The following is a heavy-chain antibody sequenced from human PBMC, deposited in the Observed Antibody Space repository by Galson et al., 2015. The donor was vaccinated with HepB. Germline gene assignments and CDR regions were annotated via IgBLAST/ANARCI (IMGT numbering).Heavy chain of an antibody. V-gene: IGHV6-1*01. CDR2: TYYRSKWYN. J-gene: IGHJ4*02. D-gene: IGHD6-19*01. CDR1: GDSVSSNSAA. Sequence: CAISGDSVSSNSAAWNWIRQSPSRGLEWLGRTYYRSKWYNEYAVSVKSRITINPDTSKNQFSLQLNSVTPEDTAVYYCARGSSSSGWYGMLIDYWGQGTLVTVSS. CDR3: ARGSSSSGWYGMLIDY.